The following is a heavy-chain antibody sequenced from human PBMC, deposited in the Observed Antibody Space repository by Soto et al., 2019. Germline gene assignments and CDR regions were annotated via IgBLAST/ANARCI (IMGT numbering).Heavy chain of an antibody. D-gene: IGHD3-3*01. J-gene: IGHJ3*02. V-gene: IGHV1-18*01. Sequence: ASVKVSCKASGYTFTSYGISWVRQAPGQGLEWMGWISAYNGNTNYAQKLQGRVTMTTDRSTSTAYMELRSLRSDETAVYYCARDRVIYLPNPIFGVVINQTNDAFDIWGQGTMVTVSS. CDR2: ISAYNGNT. CDR3: ARDRVIYLPNPIFGVVINQTNDAFDI. CDR1: GYTFTSYG.